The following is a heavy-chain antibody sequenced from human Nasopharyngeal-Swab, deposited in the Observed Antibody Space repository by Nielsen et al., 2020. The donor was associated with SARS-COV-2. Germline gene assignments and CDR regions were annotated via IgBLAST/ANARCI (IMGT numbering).Heavy chain of an antibody. J-gene: IGHJ4*02. CDR3: ARGRYNWNYIPFEY. V-gene: IGHV3-7*01. Sequence: GGSLRLSFTASGFNFSSFWMSWFRQAPGKGLEWVANMKQDGSVKSYLDSVKGRFTISRDNAKNSLFLEMNSLRAEDTAVYYCARGRYNWNYIPFEYWGQGTLVTVSS. CDR1: GFNFSSFW. CDR2: MKQDGSVK. D-gene: IGHD1-7*01.